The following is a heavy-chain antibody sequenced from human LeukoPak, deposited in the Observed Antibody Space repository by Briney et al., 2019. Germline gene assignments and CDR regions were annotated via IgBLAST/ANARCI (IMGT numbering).Heavy chain of an antibody. CDR1: GYTFINYD. J-gene: IGHJ6*02. CDR3: ARDPNYYDSSVMDV. Sequence: ASVKVSCKASGYTFINYDINWVRQAPGQGLEWMGWMNPNSGNTGYTQKFQGRVTISRNTSISTAYMELSSLRSEDTAVYYCARDPNYYDSSVMDVWGQGTTVTVSS. V-gene: IGHV1-8*03. CDR2: MNPNSGNT. D-gene: IGHD3-22*01.